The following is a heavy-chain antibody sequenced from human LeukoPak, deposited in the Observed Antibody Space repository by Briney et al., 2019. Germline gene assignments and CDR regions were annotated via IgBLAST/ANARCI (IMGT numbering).Heavy chain of an antibody. CDR3: ARALRDSSWYYEY. J-gene: IGHJ4*02. V-gene: IGHV3-11*01. Sequence: GGSLRLSCAASGFTFSDYYMSWFRQATGKGLEWVSYIGSGGGPIYYADSVKGRFTISRDNAKSSLYLQMNSLRAEDTALYYCARALRDSSWYYEYWGQGTLVTVSS. CDR1: GFTFSDYY. D-gene: IGHD6-13*01. CDR2: IGSGGGPI.